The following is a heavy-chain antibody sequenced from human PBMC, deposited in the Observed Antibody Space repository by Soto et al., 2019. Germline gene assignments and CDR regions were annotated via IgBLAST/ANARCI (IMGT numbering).Heavy chain of an antibody. Sequence: GGSQRLSCAASGFTFSNAWRSWVRQAPGKGLEWVGRIKSKTDGGTTDYAAPVKGRFTISRDDSKNTLYLQMNSLKTEDTAVYYCTTDVRYSYGYVRGYYYYGMDVWGQGTTVTVSS. CDR1: GFTFSNAW. J-gene: IGHJ6*02. CDR2: IKSKTDGGTT. D-gene: IGHD5-18*01. V-gene: IGHV3-15*01. CDR3: TTDVRYSYGYVRGYYYYGMDV.